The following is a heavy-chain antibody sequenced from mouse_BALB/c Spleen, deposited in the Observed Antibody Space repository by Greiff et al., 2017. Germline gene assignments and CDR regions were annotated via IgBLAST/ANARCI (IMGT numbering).Heavy chain of an antibody. J-gene: IGHJ3*01. V-gene: IGHV3-2*02. D-gene: IGHD2-4*01. Sequence: VQLKESGPGLVKPSQSLSLTCTVTGYSITSDYAWNWIRQFPGNKLEWMGYISYSGSTSYNPSLKSRISITRDTSKNQFFLQLNSVTTEDTATYYCADYDYGFAYWGQGTLVTVSA. CDR3: ADYDYGFAY. CDR2: ISYSGST. CDR1: GYSITSDYA.